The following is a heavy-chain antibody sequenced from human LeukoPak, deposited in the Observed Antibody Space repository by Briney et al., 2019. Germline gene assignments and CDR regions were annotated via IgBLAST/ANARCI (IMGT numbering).Heavy chain of an antibody. J-gene: IGHJ4*02. CDR1: GVSMSSNY. Sequence: SETLSLTCNVSGVSMSSNYWSWIRQPPGKGLEWIGYIYHSGNTNYSPSLESRVTMSVDESKNQFSLRVHFVSAADTAVYYCASTRRAAVAGRFDSWGQGTLVTVSS. CDR2: IYHSGNT. D-gene: IGHD6-19*01. CDR3: ASTRRAAVAGRFDS. V-gene: IGHV4-4*09.